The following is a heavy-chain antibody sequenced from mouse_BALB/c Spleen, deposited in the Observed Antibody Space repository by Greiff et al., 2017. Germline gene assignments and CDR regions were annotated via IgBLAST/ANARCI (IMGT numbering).Heavy chain of an antibody. Sequence: EVKVVESGGGLVQPGGSLKLSCAASGFTFSSYTMSWVRQTPEKRLEWVAYISNGGGSTYYPDTVKGRFTISRDNAKNTLYLQMSSLKSEDTAMYYCARHSTTSAMDYWGQGTSVTVSS. V-gene: IGHV5-12-2*01. J-gene: IGHJ4*01. D-gene: IGHD1-1*01. CDR3: ARHSTTSAMDY. CDR2: ISNGGGST. CDR1: GFTFSSYT.